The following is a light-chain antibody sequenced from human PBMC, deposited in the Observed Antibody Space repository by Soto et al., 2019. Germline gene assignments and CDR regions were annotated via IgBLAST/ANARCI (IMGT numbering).Light chain of an antibody. CDR2: EGS. CDR3: CSYAGSRRV. V-gene: IGLV2-23*01. Sequence: QSALTQPASVSGSPGQLITISCTGTSSDVGSYNLVSWYQQHPGKAPKLMIYEGSKRPSGVSNRFSGSKSGNTASLTISGLQAEDEADYYCCSYAGSRRVFGGGTKLTVL. CDR1: SSDVGSYNL. J-gene: IGLJ2*01.